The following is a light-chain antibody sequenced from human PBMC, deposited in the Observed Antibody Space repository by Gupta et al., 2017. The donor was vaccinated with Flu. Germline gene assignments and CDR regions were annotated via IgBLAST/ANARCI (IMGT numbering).Light chain of an antibody. Sequence: ERGTLASSARPEVSSPFARYQQRPAQAPRLLIYESSNRATGIPARFSSSGSGTDFTLTISSLEPEDFAVYYYQQRNDWSAITFGQGTRLEIK. V-gene: IGKV3-11*01. CDR2: ESS. CDR1: PEVSSP. J-gene: IGKJ5*01. CDR3: QQRNDWSAIT.